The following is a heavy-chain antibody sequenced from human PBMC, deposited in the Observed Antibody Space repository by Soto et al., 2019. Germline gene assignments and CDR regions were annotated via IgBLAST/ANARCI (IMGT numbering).Heavy chain of an antibody. CDR2: ISGSGGST. Sequence: EVQLFESGGGLVQPGGSLRLSCAASGFTFSRYAMNWVRQAPGKGLELVSSISGSGGSTYYADSVKGRFTISRDNSKNTLYLQMNNLRAEDTAVYYCTKTSAAPWIVTHFDYWCQGTLVTVSS. J-gene: IGHJ4*02. D-gene: IGHD1-26*01. V-gene: IGHV3-23*01. CDR3: TKTSAAPWIVTHFDY. CDR1: GFTFSRYA.